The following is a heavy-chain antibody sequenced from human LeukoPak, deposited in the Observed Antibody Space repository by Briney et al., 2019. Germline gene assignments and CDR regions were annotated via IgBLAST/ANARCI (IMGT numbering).Heavy chain of an antibody. CDR3: AGTILGENDY. CDR1: GGSFSGYY. Sequence: SETLSLTCAVYGGSFSGYYWSWIRQPPGKGLEWIGEINHSGSTNYNPSLKSRVTISVDTSNNQFSLKLSSVTAADTAVYYCAGTILGENDYWGQGTLVTVSS. V-gene: IGHV4-34*01. J-gene: IGHJ4*02. CDR2: INHSGST. D-gene: IGHD3-16*01.